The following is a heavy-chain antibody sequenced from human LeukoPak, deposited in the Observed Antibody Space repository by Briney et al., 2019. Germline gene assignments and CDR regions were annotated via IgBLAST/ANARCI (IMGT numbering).Heavy chain of an antibody. J-gene: IGHJ5*02. V-gene: IGHV1-69*05. Sequence: SVKVSCKASGGTFSSYAISWVRQAPGQGLEWMGGIIPIFGTANYAQKFQGRVTITTDESTSTAYMQLSSLRSEDTAVYYCAKEPNGKLKLNPEDRYCSGGSCYSWFDPWGQGTLVTVSS. D-gene: IGHD2-15*01. CDR3: AKEPNGKLKLNPEDRYCSGGSCYSWFDP. CDR2: IIPIFGTA. CDR1: GGTFSSYA.